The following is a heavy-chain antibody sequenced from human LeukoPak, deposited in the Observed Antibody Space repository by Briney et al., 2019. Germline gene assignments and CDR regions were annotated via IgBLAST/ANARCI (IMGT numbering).Heavy chain of an antibody. CDR1: GYSISSGYY. J-gene: IGHJ6*04. CDR2: IYHSGST. V-gene: IGHV4-38-2*01. CDR3: ARGFSYYYYGMDV. Sequence: PSETLSLTCAVSGYSISSGYYWGWIRQPPGKGLEWIGSIYHSGSTYYNPSLKSRVTISVDTSKNQFSLKLSSVTAADTAVYYCARGFSYYYYGMDVWGKGTTVTVSS.